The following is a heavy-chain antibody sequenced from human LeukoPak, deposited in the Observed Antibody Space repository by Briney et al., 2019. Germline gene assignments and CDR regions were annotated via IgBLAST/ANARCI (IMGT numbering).Heavy chain of an antibody. Sequence: PSEPLSLTCTVSGGSINSFYWSWIRQPPGKGLEGIGYIYYSGSTNYNPTLKSRVTISVDTSKNQFSLKLSSVTAADTGVYYCARVDPDSSSTLEVFDYWGEGSLVTVSS. V-gene: IGHV4-59*01. D-gene: IGHD6-6*01. CDR2: IYYSGST. CDR1: GGSINSFY. J-gene: IGHJ4*02. CDR3: ARVDPDSSSTLEVFDY.